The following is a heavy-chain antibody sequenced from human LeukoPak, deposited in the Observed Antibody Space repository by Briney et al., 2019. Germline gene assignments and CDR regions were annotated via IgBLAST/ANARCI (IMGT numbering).Heavy chain of an antibody. J-gene: IGHJ4*02. CDR3: ARGGEIYRY. V-gene: IGHV4-34*01. CDR1: GGSFSGYY. Sequence: SETLSLTCAVYGGSFSGYYWSWIRQPPGKGLEWIGEINHSGSTNYNPSLKSRVTISVDTSKNQFSLKLSSVTAADTAVYYCARGGEIYRYWGQGTLVTVSS. CDR2: INHSGST. D-gene: IGHD2-2*02.